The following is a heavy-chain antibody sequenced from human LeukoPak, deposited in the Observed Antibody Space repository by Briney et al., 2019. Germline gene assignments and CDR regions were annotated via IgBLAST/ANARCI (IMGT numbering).Heavy chain of an antibody. D-gene: IGHD6-19*01. J-gene: IGHJ4*02. CDR1: GLTVSNAW. CDR2: IKSNSAGGVT. CDR3: TTDKFSSGWYGGFDS. V-gene: IGHV3-15*01. Sequence: GGSLRLSCAASGLTVSNAWMSWVRQAPGKGLEWVGRIKSNSAGGVTDFAAPVKGRFTMSRDESKNTLFLLMNSLKSEDTGVYYCTTDKFSSGWYGGFDSWGQGTLVTVSS.